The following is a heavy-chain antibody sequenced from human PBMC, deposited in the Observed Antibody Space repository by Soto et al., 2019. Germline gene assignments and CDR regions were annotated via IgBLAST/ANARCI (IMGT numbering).Heavy chain of an antibody. CDR2: IWYDGSNK. V-gene: IGHV3-33*01. CDR1: GFTFSSYG. D-gene: IGHD6-6*01. CDR3: ASNEYSSSSIAFDI. Sequence: QVQLVESGGGVVQPGRSLRLSCAASGFTFSSYGMHWVRQAPGKGLEWVAVIWYDGSNKYYADSVKGRFTISRDNSKNTLYLQMNSLRAEDTAVYYCASNEYSSSSIAFDIWGQGTMVTVSS. J-gene: IGHJ3*02.